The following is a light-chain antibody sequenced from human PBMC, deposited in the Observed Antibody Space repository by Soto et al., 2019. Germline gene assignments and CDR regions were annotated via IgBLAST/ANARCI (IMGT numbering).Light chain of an antibody. Sequence: QSVLTQPPSVSGAPGQRVTISCTGSSSNIGAGYDVHWYQHLPGTAPKLLLYANTYRPSVVPDLFSGSKSCTSASLASTGLQAEDEADYYCQSYDNSLSGSGVFGGGTKLTVL. V-gene: IGLV1-40*01. CDR2: ANT. CDR1: SSNIGAGYD. CDR3: QSYDNSLSGSGV. J-gene: IGLJ2*01.